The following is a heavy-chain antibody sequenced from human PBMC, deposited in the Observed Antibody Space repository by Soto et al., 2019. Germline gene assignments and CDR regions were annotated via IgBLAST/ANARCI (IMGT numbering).Heavy chain of an antibody. CDR3: AKDRCGGDCYPHDAFDI. CDR2: ISGSGGST. Sequence: GGSLRLSCAASGFTFSSYGMHWVRQAPGKGLEWVSAISGSGGSTYYADSVKGRFTISRDNSKNTLYLQMNSLRAEDTAVYYCAKDRCGGDCYPHDAFDIRGQGTMVTVPS. J-gene: IGHJ3*02. V-gene: IGHV3-23*01. D-gene: IGHD2-21*02. CDR1: GFTFSSYG.